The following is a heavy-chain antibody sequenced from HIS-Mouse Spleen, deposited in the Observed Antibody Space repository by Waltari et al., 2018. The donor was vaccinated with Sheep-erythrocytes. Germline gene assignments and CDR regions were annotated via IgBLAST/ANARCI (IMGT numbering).Heavy chain of an antibody. J-gene: IGHJ4*02. CDR3: ARGGRRTGFDY. Sequence: QVQLQQWGAGLLKPSEPLSLTCAVYGGSFSGYYWSWIRQPPGEGLEWIGEINHSGSTNYNPSLKSRVTRSVDTSKNQFSLKLSSVTAADTAVYYCARGGRRTGFDYWGQGTLVTVSS. CDR2: INHSGST. D-gene: IGHD3-9*01. V-gene: IGHV4-34*01. CDR1: GGSFSGYY.